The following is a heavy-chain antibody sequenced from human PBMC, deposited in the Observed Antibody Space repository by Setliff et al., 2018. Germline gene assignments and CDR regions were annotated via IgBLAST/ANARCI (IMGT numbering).Heavy chain of an antibody. Sequence: ASVKVSCKASGYTFTGYYMHWVQQAPGQGLEWMGRINPNSGGTNYAQKFQGRVTMTRGTSISTAYMELSRLRSDDTAVYYCARVKAPALYYYMDVWGKGTTVTVSS. CDR1: GYTFTGYY. CDR2: INPNSGGT. D-gene: IGHD3-16*02. CDR3: ARVKAPALYYYMDV. V-gene: IGHV1-2*06. J-gene: IGHJ6*03.